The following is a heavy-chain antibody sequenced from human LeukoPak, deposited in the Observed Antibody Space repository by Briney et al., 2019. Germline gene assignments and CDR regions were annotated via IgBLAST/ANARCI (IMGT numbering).Heavy chain of an antibody. Sequence: GGSLRLSCAASGFTFSSYAMGWVRQAPGKGLEWVSGISDSGGSTFYADSVKGRFTISRDNSKNTLYLQMNSLRAEDTAIYYCAKKHSGSYYDYWGQGTLVTVSS. J-gene: IGHJ4*02. CDR2: ISDSGGST. CDR3: AKKHSGSYYDY. CDR1: GFTFSSYA. D-gene: IGHD3-10*01. V-gene: IGHV3-23*01.